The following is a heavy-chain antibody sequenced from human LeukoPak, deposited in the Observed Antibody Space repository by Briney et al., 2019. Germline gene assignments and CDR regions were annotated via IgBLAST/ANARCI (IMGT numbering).Heavy chain of an antibody. D-gene: IGHD3-22*01. CDR1: GYTFTSYG. V-gene: IGHV1-18*01. CDR3: ARDGLRSEYYYDSSGYYT. J-gene: IGHJ5*02. Sequence: GASVKVSCKASGYTFTSYGISWVRQAPGQGLEWMGWISAYNGNTNYAQKLQGRVTMTTDTSTSTAYMELRSLRSDDTAVYYCARDGLRSEYYYDSSGYYTWGQGTLVTVSS. CDR2: ISAYNGNT.